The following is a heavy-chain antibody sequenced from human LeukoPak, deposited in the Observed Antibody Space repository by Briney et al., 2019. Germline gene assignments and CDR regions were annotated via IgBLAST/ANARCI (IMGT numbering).Heavy chain of an antibody. CDR3: AKPTGVGAFDI. CDR2: ISWNSGSI. CDR1: GFTFDDYA. V-gene: IGHV3-9*01. D-gene: IGHD7-27*01. J-gene: IGHJ3*02. Sequence: GGSLRLSCAASGFTFDDYAMHWVRQAPGKGLEWVSGISWNSGSIGYADSVKGRFTISRDNAKNTLYLQTNSLRAEDTAVYYCAKPTGVGAFDIWGQGTMVTVSS.